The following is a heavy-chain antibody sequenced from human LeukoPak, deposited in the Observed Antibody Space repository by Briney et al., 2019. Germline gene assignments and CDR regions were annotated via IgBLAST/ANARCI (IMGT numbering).Heavy chain of an antibody. CDR2: ISYDGSNK. Sequence: GGSLRLSCAVSGFNFSTYSVNWVRQAPGKGLEWVAVISYDGSNKYYADSVKGRFTISRDNSKNTLYLQMNSLRAEDTAVYYCARGFTGATSPPDAFDIWGQGTMVTVSS. J-gene: IGHJ3*02. D-gene: IGHD1-26*01. CDR1: GFNFSTYS. CDR3: ARGFTGATSPPDAFDI. V-gene: IGHV3-30*03.